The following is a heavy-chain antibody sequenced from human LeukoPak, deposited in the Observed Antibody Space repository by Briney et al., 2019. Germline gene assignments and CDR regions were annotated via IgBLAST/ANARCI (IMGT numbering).Heavy chain of an antibody. Sequence: PGGSLRLSCAASGFNLSAYSMNWVRQAPGKGLEWASYISRSSDAIYDADSVKGRFTISRDNAKNLLFLQMNSLGVEDTALYYCARGDSDHYITLDYWGQGTLVTVSS. V-gene: IGHV3-48*01. CDR1: GFNLSAYS. CDR3: ARGDSDHYITLDY. D-gene: IGHD4-17*01. CDR2: ISRSSDAI. J-gene: IGHJ4*02.